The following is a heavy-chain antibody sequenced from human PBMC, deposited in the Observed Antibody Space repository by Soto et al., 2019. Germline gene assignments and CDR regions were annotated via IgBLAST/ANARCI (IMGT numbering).Heavy chain of an antibody. D-gene: IGHD6-6*01. CDR2: IHSDGTT. V-gene: IGHV3-53*02. CDR3: AREGDSSSSYGY. Sequence: EVQLVETGGGLIQPGGSLRLSCAASGFTVSSKYMSWVRQAPGKGLECVSLIHSDGTTFYADSVKGRFIISRDNSKNMLYLQMNSLRAEDTAVYYCAREGDSSSSYGYWGQGTLVTVSS. CDR1: GFTVSSKY. J-gene: IGHJ4*02.